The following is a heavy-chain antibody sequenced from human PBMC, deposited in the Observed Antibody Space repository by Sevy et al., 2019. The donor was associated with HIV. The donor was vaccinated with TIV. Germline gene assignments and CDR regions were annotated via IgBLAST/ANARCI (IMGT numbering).Heavy chain of an antibody. J-gene: IGHJ3*02. D-gene: IGHD3-3*01. V-gene: IGHV4-39*01. CDR3: ASPRLYYDFWSGYYKPRDDAFDI. CDR2: IYYSGST. Sequence: SETLSLTCTVSGGSISSSSYYWGWIRQPPGKGLEWIGSIYYSGSTYYNPSLKSRVTISVDTSKNQFSLKLSSVTAADTAVYYCASPRLYYDFWSGYYKPRDDAFDIWGQGTMVTVSS. CDR1: GGSISSSSYY.